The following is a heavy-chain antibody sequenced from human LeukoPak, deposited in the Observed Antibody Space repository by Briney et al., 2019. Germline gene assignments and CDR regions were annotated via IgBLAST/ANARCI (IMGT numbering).Heavy chain of an antibody. V-gene: IGHV5-51*01. Sequence: GESLKISCKGSGYSFASHWIGWVRQMPGKGLEWMGIIYPGDSDTRYSPSFQGQVTISADKSISTAYLQWSSLKASDTAMYYCARAYDSSGYHRFDYWGQGTLVTVSS. CDR3: ARAYDSSGYHRFDY. CDR2: IYPGDSDT. CDR1: GYSFASHW. J-gene: IGHJ4*02. D-gene: IGHD3-22*01.